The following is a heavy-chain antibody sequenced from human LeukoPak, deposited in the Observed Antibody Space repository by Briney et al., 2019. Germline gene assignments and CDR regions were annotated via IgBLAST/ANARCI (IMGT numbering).Heavy chain of an antibody. CDR2: IYYSGST. J-gene: IGHJ4*02. V-gene: IGHV4-39*07. Sequence: SETPSLTCTVSGGSISSSSYYWGWIRQPPGKGLEWIGSIYYSGSTYYNPSLKSRVTISVDTSKNQFSLKLSSVTAADTAVYYCARGRYYYDSSAYHFDYWGQGTLVTVSS. D-gene: IGHD3-22*01. CDR1: GGSISSSSYY. CDR3: ARGRYYYDSSAYHFDY.